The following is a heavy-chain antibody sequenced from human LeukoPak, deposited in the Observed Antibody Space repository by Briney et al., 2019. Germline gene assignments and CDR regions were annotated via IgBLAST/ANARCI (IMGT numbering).Heavy chain of an antibody. CDR2: IYHSGST. CDR3: ARTNVDSGYAMIMEPGIAAAGSPFDY. V-gene: IGHV4-38-2*02. D-gene: IGHD6-13*01. Sequence: PSETLSLTCTVSGYSISSGYYWGWIRQPPGKGLEWIGSIYHSGSTYYNPSLKSRVTISVDTSKNQFSLKLSSVTAADTAVYYCARTNVDSGYAMIMEPGIAAAGSPFDYWGQGTLVTVSS. J-gene: IGHJ4*02. CDR1: GYSISSGYY.